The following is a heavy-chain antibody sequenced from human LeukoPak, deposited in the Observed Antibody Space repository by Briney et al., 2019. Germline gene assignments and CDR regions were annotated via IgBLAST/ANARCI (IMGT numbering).Heavy chain of an antibody. CDR3: ARSPRYYDSSGYRVYYFDY. J-gene: IGHJ4*02. Sequence: ASVKVSCKASGYTFTGYYMHWVRQAPGQGLEWMGRINPNSGGTNYAQKFQGRVTMTRDTSISTAYMELSRLRSDDTAVYYCARSPRYYDSSGYRVYYFDYWGQGTLATVSS. CDR2: INPNSGGT. D-gene: IGHD3-22*01. V-gene: IGHV1-2*06. CDR1: GYTFTGYY.